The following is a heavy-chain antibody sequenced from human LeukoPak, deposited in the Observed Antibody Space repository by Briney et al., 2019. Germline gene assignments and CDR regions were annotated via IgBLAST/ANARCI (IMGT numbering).Heavy chain of an antibody. CDR2: ISGSGGST. Sequence: GGSLRLSCAASGFAFSSYAMSWVRQAPGKGLEWVSAISGSGGSTYYADSVKGRFTISRDNSKNTLYLQMNSLRAEDTAVYYCAKDRYYDFWSGYLWGQGTLVTVSS. J-gene: IGHJ4*02. CDR3: AKDRYYDFWSGYL. V-gene: IGHV3-23*01. CDR1: GFAFSSYA. D-gene: IGHD3-3*01.